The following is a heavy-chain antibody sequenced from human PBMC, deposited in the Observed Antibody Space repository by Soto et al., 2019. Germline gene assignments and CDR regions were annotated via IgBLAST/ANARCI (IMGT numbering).Heavy chain of an antibody. CDR2: INHSGST. V-gene: IGHV4-34*01. D-gene: IGHD6-6*01. CDR1: GGSFSGYY. Sequence: PSETLSLTCAVYGGSFSGYYWSWIRQPPGKGLEWIGEINHSGSTNYNPSLKSRVTISVDTSKNQFSLKLSSVTAADTAVYYCARCGIAARPKHYYYYGMDVWGQGTTVTVSS. CDR3: ARCGIAARPKHYYYYGMDV. J-gene: IGHJ6*02.